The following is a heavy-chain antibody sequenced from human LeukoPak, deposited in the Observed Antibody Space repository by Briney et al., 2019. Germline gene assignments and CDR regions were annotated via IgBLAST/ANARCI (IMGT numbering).Heavy chain of an antibody. Sequence: GGSLRLSCEASGFSFTNTWMSWVRQAPGKGLEWVGRVKSKADDGTTDYAAPVQGRFTISRDDSKNTLSLQMNSLKTEDTAAYYCATEGGSGSYYGDDAFDMWGQGTMVTVSS. CDR1: GFSFTNTW. CDR3: ATEGGSGSYYGDDAFDM. D-gene: IGHD3-10*01. J-gene: IGHJ3*02. V-gene: IGHV3-15*01. CDR2: VKSKADDGTT.